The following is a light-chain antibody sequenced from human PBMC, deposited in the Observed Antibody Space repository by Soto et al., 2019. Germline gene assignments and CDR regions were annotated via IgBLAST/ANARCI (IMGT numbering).Light chain of an antibody. J-gene: IGKJ5*01. Sequence: EVVLTQSPVTLSLSPGERATLSCRASQSVQSYLAWYQQKPGQAPRLLIYDSSNRATGVPARFSGSGSGTDFTLTIRTLEPEDFAVYYCQHRSSWPVTFGQGTRLEL. CDR3: QHRSSWPVT. V-gene: IGKV3-11*01. CDR1: QSVQSY. CDR2: DSS.